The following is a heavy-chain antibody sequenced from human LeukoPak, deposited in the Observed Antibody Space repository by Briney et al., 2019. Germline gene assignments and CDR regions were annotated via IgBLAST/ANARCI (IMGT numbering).Heavy chain of an antibody. J-gene: IGHJ1*01. CDR3: ASSYCSGGSCYSTRAEYFQH. CDR1: GFTVSSNY. D-gene: IGHD2-15*01. CDR2: IYSGGST. Sequence: GGSLRLSCAASGFTVSSNYMSWVRQAPGKGLEWVSVIYSGGSTYYADSVEGRFTISRDNSKNTLYLQMNSLRAEDTAVYYCASSYCSGGSCYSTRAEYFQHWGQGTLVTVSS. V-gene: IGHV3-53*01.